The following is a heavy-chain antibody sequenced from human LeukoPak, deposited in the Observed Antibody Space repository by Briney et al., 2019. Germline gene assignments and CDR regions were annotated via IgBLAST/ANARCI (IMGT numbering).Heavy chain of an antibody. CDR2: ISAYNGNT. J-gene: IGHJ6*02. CDR3: AREPPLAFMRDIVVVPAAMDYYYYGMDV. CDR1: GYTFTSYG. V-gene: IGHV1-18*01. Sequence: ASVKVSCKASGYTFTSYGISWVRQAPGQGLEWMGWISAYNGNTNYAQKLQGRVTMTTDTSTCTGYMELRSLRSDDTAVYYCAREPPLAFMRDIVVVPAAMDYYYYGMDVWGQGTTVTVSS. D-gene: IGHD2-2*01.